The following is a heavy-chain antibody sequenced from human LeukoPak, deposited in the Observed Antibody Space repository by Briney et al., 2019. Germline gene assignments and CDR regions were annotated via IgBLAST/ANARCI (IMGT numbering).Heavy chain of an antibody. J-gene: IGHJ4*02. CDR2: ISSSGSTI. Sequence: GGSLRLSCAASGFSFSSCEVNWVRQAPGKGLEWVSYISSSGSTIYYADSVRGRLTISRDNAKNSLYLQMNSLRAEDTAVYYCARGIAVAVDYWGQGTLVTVSS. CDR1: GFSFSSCE. D-gene: IGHD6-19*01. V-gene: IGHV3-48*03. CDR3: ARGIAVAVDY.